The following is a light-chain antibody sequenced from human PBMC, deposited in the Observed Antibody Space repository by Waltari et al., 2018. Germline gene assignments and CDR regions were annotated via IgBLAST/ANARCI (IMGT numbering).Light chain of an antibody. J-gene: IGKJ1*01. Sequence: DIQMTQSPAALSASVGARVTITCRASQSISTWLAWYQQKPGKAPKLLIYKASSVQSGVPSRFSGSGSETEFTLTITSLHPDDFATYYCQHYNSYPWTFGQGTKVEIK. CDR3: QHYNSYPWT. CDR2: KAS. CDR1: QSISTW. V-gene: IGKV1-5*03.